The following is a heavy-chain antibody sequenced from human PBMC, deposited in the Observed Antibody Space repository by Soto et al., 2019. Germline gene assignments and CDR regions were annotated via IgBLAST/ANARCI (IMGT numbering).Heavy chain of an antibody. J-gene: IGHJ2*01. CDR3: ATLAAAGRWYFDL. Sequence: EVQLVESGGGLVQPGGSLRLSCAASGFTVSSNYMSWVRQAPGKGLEWVSVIYSGGSTYYADSVKGRVTISRDNSKNTLYLQMNSLRGEDTAVYYCATLAAAGRWYFDLWGRGTLVTVSS. CDR1: GFTVSSNY. D-gene: IGHD6-25*01. V-gene: IGHV3-66*01. CDR2: IYSGGST.